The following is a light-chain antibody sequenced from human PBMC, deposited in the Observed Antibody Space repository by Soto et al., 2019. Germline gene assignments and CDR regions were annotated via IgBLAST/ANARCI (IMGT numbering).Light chain of an antibody. J-gene: IGKJ4*01. CDR1: QSISSN. CDR2: GTS. V-gene: IGKV3-15*01. CDR3: QHYNNWPLT. Sequence: EIVMKQSPATLSVYPGERATLSCRASQSISSNLAWYQQKPGQTPRLLIYGTSTRATGIPARFSGSGSGTEFTLTISSLQSEDFAVYYCQHYNNWPLTFGGGGKVDIK.